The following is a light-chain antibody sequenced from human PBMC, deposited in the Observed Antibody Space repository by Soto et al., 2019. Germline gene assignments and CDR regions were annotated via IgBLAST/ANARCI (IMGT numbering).Light chain of an antibody. CDR1: QSISGA. CDR3: QQYNNWPPWT. V-gene: IGKV3-15*01. Sequence: EIVLTQSPATLSLSPGERATLSCRASQSISGALAWYQQKPGQAPRLLIYGASTRATGIPARFSGSGSGTEFTLTISSLQSEDFAVYYCQQYNNWPPWTFGQGTKVDI. CDR2: GAS. J-gene: IGKJ1*01.